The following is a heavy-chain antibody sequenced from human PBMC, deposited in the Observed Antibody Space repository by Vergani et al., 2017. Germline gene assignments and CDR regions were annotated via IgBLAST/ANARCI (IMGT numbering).Heavy chain of an antibody. D-gene: IGHD3-9*01. CDR1: GYTFSNYY. J-gene: IGHJ4*02. V-gene: IGHV1-46*03. CDR2: INPSGGHT. CDR3: ARGDCGILTGFRY. Sequence: QVQVVQSGAEVKKSGASVKVSCKTSGYTFSNYYMHWARQPPGQGLEWLGIINPSGGHTNYAQKFQGRVTMTRDTSTSTVYMELSSVRSEDTAIYYCARGDCGILTGFRYWGQGTLVTVSA.